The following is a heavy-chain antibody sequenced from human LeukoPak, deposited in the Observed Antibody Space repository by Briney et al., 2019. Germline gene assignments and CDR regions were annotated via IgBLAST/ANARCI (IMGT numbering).Heavy chain of an antibody. D-gene: IGHD2-2*01. J-gene: IGHJ5*02. CDR3: ARGQDIVVVPAATNWFDP. CDR1: GYTFTGYY. V-gene: IGHV1-2*04. Sequence: ASVKVSCKASGYTFTGYYMHWVRQAPGQGLEWMGWINPNSGGTNYAQKFQGWVTMTRDTSISTACMELSRLRSDDTAVYYCARGQDIVVVPAATNWFDPWGQGTLVTVSS. CDR2: INPNSGGT.